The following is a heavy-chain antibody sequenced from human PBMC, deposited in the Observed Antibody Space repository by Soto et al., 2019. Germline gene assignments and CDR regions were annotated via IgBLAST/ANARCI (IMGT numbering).Heavy chain of an antibody. CDR2: ISYSAKT. V-gene: IGHV4-38-2*01. Sequence: PSETLSLTCGVSGYSITGGFYWGFVRQSPGKGLEWIGSISYSAKTFYNPSLASRLSIAVDTSMNQFSLRLTSVTAADTALYYCTRGAGAPWVRFDSWGQGTLVTVSS. D-gene: IGHD3-22*01. CDR3: TRGAGAPWVRFDS. CDR1: GYSITGGFY. J-gene: IGHJ4*02.